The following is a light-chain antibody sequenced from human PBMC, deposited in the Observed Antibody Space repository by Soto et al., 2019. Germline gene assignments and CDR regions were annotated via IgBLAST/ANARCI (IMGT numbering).Light chain of an antibody. CDR2: WSS. Sequence: DIVMTQSPDSLAVSLGERATFNCKSSQSILDRSKNKYYLAWYQQKSGQPPKLLIYWSSLREAGVPDRFTGSGSGTDFTLTISSLQADDVAVYYCQQYFTSPWTFGQGTQVEI. CDR3: QQYFTSPWT. J-gene: IGKJ1*01. CDR1: QSILDRSKNKYY. V-gene: IGKV4-1*01.